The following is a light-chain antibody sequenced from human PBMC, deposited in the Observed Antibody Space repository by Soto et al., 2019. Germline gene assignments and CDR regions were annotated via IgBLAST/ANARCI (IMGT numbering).Light chain of an antibody. Sequence: QSALTQPPSASGTPGQRVTISCSGSSSNIGSNSVNWYQQLPGTAPKLLIYSYNQRPSGVPDRFSGSKSGTSASLAISGLQSEDEADYHCGAWDDSLNGWVFGGGTKVTVL. V-gene: IGLV1-44*01. CDR2: SYN. CDR1: SSNIGSNS. CDR3: GAWDDSLNGWV. J-gene: IGLJ3*02.